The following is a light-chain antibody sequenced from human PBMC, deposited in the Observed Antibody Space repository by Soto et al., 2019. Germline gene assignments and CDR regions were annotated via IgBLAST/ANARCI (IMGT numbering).Light chain of an antibody. J-gene: IGKJ2*01. CDR3: QNYGSPTGT. V-gene: IGKV3-15*01. Sequence: EVVLTHSPSTLSVSPGERATFSCRASQNIATNLAWYQQKPGQAPSLLIYGASNRATGIPARFSAGGSGTEFTLTISSLQSEDFGVYYCQNYGSPTGTFGQGTKLEIK. CDR1: QNIATN. CDR2: GAS.